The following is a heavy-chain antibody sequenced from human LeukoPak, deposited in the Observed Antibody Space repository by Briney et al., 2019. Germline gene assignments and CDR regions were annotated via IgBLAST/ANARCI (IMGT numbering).Heavy chain of an antibody. CDR3: ASPYCTNGVCYGYFDY. V-gene: IGHV4-34*01. J-gene: IGHJ4*02. Sequence: SETLSLTCAVYGGSFRGYSWSWIRQPPGKGLEWIGEINHSGSTNYNPSLKSRVTISIDTSKNQFSLKLSSVTAADTAVYYCASPYCTNGVCYGYFDYWGQGTLVTVSS. CDR2: INHSGST. CDR1: GGSFRGYS. D-gene: IGHD2-8*01.